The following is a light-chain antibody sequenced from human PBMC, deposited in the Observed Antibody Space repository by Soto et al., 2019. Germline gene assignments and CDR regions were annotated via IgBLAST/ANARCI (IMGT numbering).Light chain of an antibody. J-gene: IGKJ1*01. CDR1: QSVRSSF. CDR2: GAS. V-gene: IGKV3-20*01. Sequence: ESVLTQSPGTLSLSPGERATLSCRASQSVRSSFLAWYQLKPGQAPRLLIYGASSRATGIPDRFSGSGSGTDFTLTISRLEPEDFAVYYWQQYDSSPWTFGQGTKVEIK. CDR3: QQYDSSPWT.